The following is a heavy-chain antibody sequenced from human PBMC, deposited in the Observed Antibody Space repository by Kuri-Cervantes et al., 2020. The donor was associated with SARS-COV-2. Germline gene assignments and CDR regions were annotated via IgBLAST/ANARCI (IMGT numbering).Heavy chain of an antibody. CDR3: ARDFWSGYYPYYYMDV. V-gene: IGHV1-46*03. J-gene: IGHJ6*03. CDR1: GYTFTSYY. D-gene: IGHD3-3*01. Sequence: ASVKVSCKASGYTFTSYYMHWVRQAPGQGLEWMGIINPSGGSTSYAQKFQGRVTMTRDTSTSTVYMELSSLRSEDTAVYYCARDFWSGYYPYYYMDVWGKGTTGTGSS. CDR2: INPSGGST.